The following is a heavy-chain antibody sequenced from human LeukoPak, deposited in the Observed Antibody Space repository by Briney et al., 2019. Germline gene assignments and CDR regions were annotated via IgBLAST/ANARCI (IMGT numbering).Heavy chain of an antibody. V-gene: IGHV1-2*02. CDR3: ARGRATVTTARFWDIDY. CDR2: INPNSGGT. CDR1: GYTFTGYY. J-gene: IGHJ4*02. D-gene: IGHD4-17*01. Sequence: ASVKVSCKASGYTFTGYYMHWVRQAPGQGLEWMGWINPNSGGTNYAQKFQGRVTMTRDTSISTAYMELSRLRSDDTAVYYCARGRATVTTARFWDIDYWGQGTLVTVSS.